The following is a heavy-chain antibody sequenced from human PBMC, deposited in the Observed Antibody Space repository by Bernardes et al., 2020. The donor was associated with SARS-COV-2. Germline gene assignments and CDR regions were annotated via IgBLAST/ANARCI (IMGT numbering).Heavy chain of an antibody. CDR3: ARVKQIFSSSWYYYYGMDV. CDR2: IYTSGST. J-gene: IGHJ6*02. D-gene: IGHD6-13*01. Sequence: SETLSLTCTVSGGSISSYYWSWIRQPAGKGLEWIGRIYTSGSTNYNPSLKSRVTMSVDTSKNQFSLKLSSVTAADTAVYYCARVKQIFSSSWYYYYGMDVWGQGTTVTVSS. CDR1: GGSISSYY. V-gene: IGHV4-4*07.